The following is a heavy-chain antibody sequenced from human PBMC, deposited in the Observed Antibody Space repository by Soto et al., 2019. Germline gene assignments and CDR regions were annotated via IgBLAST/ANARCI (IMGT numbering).Heavy chain of an antibody. D-gene: IGHD3-22*01. CDR3: TRSYYYDSSGYYFDY. CDR2: IRSKAYGGTT. CDR1: GFTFGDYA. J-gene: IGHJ4*02. Sequence: KPGGSLRLSCTASGFTFGDYAMSWFRQAPGKGLEWVGFIRSKAYGGTTEYAASVKGRFTISRDDSKSIAYLQMNSLKTEDTAVYYCTRSYYYDSSGYYFDYWGQGTLVTVSS. V-gene: IGHV3-49*05.